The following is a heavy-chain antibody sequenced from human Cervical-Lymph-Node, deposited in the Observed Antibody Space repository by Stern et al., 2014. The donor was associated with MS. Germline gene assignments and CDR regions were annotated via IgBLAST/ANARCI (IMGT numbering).Heavy chain of an antibody. Sequence: VQLEESGGGVVQPGRSLRISCAASGFTFSSYGIHWVRQTPGKGLEWVALIWYDGSNKYYADSVKGRFTISRDNSENTVYLQMNSLRPEDTAVYYCAKGDSSSPLEYWGQGTLVTVSS. J-gene: IGHJ4*02. CDR1: GFTFSSYG. CDR3: AKGDSSSPLEY. D-gene: IGHD6-6*01. CDR2: IWYDGSNK. V-gene: IGHV3-33*06.